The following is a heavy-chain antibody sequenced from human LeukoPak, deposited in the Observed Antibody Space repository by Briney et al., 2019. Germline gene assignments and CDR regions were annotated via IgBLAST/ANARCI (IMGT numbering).Heavy chain of an antibody. V-gene: IGHV4-38-2*02. J-gene: IGHJ4*02. CDR2: IHHSGST. D-gene: IGHD3-22*01. CDR3: ARDKHYHSSVYFDY. CDR1: GYPISSGYY. Sequence: SETLSLTCAVSGYPISSGYYWGWIRKPPGKGLEGDGSIHHSGSTYYSPSLKSRITISMDTYKNQCYLKMTSVIAADTAVYYCARDKHYHSSVYFDYWGQGTLVTVSS.